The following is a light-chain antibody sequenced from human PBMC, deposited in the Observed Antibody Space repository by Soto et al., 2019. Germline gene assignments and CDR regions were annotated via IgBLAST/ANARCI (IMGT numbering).Light chain of an antibody. J-gene: IGLJ2*01. V-gene: IGLV2-14*01. CDR3: SSYTNTGTHVL. Sequence: QSVLTQPASVSGSPGQSIPISCTGTSSDVGGYNFVSWYQHHPGKAPKLMIYEVYNRPSGISQRFSGSKSANTASLTISGLQAEDEANYYCSSYTNTGTHVLFGGGTQLTVL. CDR2: EVY. CDR1: SSDVGGYNF.